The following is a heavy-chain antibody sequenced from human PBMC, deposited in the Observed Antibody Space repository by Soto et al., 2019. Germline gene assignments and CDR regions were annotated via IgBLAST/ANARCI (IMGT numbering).Heavy chain of an antibody. D-gene: IGHD1-26*01. Sequence: ASVKVSCKASGYTFTSYAMHWVRQAPGQRLEWMGWINAGNGNTKYSQKFQGRVTITRDTSASTAYMELSSLRSEDTAVYYCARDLGPKRELDGMDVWGQGTTVTVSS. CDR2: INAGNGNT. CDR3: ARDLGPKRELDGMDV. J-gene: IGHJ6*02. CDR1: GYTFTSYA. V-gene: IGHV1-3*01.